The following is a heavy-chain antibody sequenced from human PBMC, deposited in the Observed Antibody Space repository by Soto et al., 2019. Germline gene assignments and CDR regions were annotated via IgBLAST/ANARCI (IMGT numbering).Heavy chain of an antibody. Sequence: PGGSLRLSCAASGFIFNTYYMSWVRQAPGKGLEWVSLISGGSSYIYYADSVKGRFTISRDNTKNSLYLQMNSLRAEDTAVYYCAGGSGGPYYDSRGYSRDSYYFDYWGQGTPVTVSS. CDR2: ISGGSSYI. V-gene: IGHV3-21*01. J-gene: IGHJ4*02. CDR1: GFIFNTYY. CDR3: AGGSGGPYYDSRGYSRDSYYFDY. D-gene: IGHD3-22*01.